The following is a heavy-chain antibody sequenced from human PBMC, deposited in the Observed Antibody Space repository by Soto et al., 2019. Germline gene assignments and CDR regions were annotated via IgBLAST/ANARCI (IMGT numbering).Heavy chain of an antibody. V-gene: IGHV1-46*01. CDR3: ARSPGGNFGIIIEGTNWFAP. CDR2: INPHGGST. J-gene: IGHJ5*02. Sequence: ASVKVSCKAPRDTFTSYYINWVRQAPGQGLELMGVINPHGGSTAYAQKFKGRVTLTRDTSASTVYMEVSSLTSEDTAMYYCARSPGGNFGIIIEGTNWFAPWGQGTLVTVYS. D-gene: IGHD1-26*01. CDR1: RDTFTSYY.